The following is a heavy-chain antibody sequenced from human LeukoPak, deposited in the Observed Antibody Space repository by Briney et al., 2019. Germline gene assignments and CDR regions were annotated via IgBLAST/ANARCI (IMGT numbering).Heavy chain of an antibody. J-gene: IGHJ4*02. Sequence: SETLSLTCAVYGGSFSGYYWSWIRQPPGKGLEWIGEINHSGSTNYNPSLKSRVTISVDTSKNQFSLKLSSVTAADTAAYYCARGSGDFWSGYYGPDYWGQGTLVTVSS. V-gene: IGHV4-34*01. D-gene: IGHD3-3*01. CDR3: ARGSGDFWSGYYGPDY. CDR2: INHSGST. CDR1: GGSFSGYY.